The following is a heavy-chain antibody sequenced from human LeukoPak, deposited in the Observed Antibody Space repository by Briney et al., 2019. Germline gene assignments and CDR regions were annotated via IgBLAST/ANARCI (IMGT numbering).Heavy chain of an antibody. CDR1: GLTFSTSA. CDR2: ISSAGSKT. D-gene: IGHD3-10*01. Sequence: GGSLRLSCAGSGLTFSTSAMHWVRQAPGKGLEWVAVISSAGSKTHYADSVKGRFTISRDNSKNTLYLQMNGLRLEDTAVYYCATTMVPGVIPNYYFYYYMDVWGKGTTVTVS. J-gene: IGHJ6*03. CDR3: ATTMVPGVIPNYYFYYYMDV. V-gene: IGHV3-30*01.